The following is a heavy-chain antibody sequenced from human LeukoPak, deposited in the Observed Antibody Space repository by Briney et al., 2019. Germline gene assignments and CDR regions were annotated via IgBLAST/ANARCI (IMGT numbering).Heavy chain of an antibody. J-gene: IGHJ4*02. CDR3: ARRTPYSSGPFDY. Sequence: PGGSLRLSCAASGFTFSDHYMDWVRQAPGKGLEWVSSIGSDNKPHYSDSVKGRFTISRDNSKNTLYLQMNNLRAEDTAVYYCARRTPYSSGPFDYWGQGTLVTVSS. D-gene: IGHD6-19*01. V-gene: IGHV3-66*01. CDR2: IGSDNKP. CDR1: GFTFSDHY.